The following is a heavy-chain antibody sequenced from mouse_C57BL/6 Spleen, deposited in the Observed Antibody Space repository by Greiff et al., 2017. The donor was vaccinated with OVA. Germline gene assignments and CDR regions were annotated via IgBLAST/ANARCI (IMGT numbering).Heavy chain of an antibody. D-gene: IGHD1-1*01. V-gene: IGHV1-50*01. CDR1: GYTFTSYW. Sequence: QVQLQQPGAELVKPGASVKLSCKASGYTFTSYWMQWVKQRPGQGLEWIGEIDPSDSYTNYNQKFKGKATLPVDTSSSTAYMQLSSLTSEDSAVYYCARLYYYGSREDYFDYWGQGTTLTVSS. J-gene: IGHJ2*01. CDR2: IDPSDSYT. CDR3: ARLYYYGSREDYFDY.